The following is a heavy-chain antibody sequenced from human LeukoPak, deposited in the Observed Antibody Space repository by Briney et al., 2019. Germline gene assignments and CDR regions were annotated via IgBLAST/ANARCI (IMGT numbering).Heavy chain of an antibody. V-gene: IGHV3-30*03. J-gene: IGHJ6*01. D-gene: IGHD2-2*01. CDR2: TSHDEGNK. CDR1: GFTFSSYG. CDR3: AREEARYCSSTSCPYYYYYYGMDV. Sequence: PGGSLRLSCAASGFTFSSYGMHWVRQAPGKGLEWVAFTSHDEGNKYHGDSVKGRFTISRDNSKNMLYLQMNSLRPDDTAVYYCAREEARYCSSTSCPYYYYYYGMDV.